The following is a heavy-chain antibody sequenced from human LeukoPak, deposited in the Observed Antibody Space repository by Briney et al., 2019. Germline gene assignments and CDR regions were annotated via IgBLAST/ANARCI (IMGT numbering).Heavy chain of an antibody. V-gene: IGHV3-30*18. CDR3: AKDYAAALWFGEFL. CDR2: ISYDGSNK. Sequence: PGGSLRLSCAASGFTFSSYGMHWVRQAPGKGLEWVAVISYDGSNKYYADSVKGRFTISRDNSKNTLYLQMNSLRAEDTAVYYCAKDYAAALWFGEFLWGQGTMVTVSS. D-gene: IGHD3-10*01. J-gene: IGHJ3*01. CDR1: GFTFSSYG.